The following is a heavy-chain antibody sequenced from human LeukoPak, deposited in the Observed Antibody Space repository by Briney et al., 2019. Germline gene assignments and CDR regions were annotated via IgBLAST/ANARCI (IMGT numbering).Heavy chain of an antibody. D-gene: IGHD3-16*01. J-gene: IGHJ4*02. Sequence: GGSPRLSCAASGFTFSSYLMSWVRQAPGKGLEWVANIKEDGSEKYYVDSVKGRFTISRDNAKNSLYLQMNSLRAEDTAVYYCTRDYVGYWGQGTLVTVPS. CDR3: TRDYVGY. CDR2: IKEDGSEK. V-gene: IGHV3-7*04. CDR1: GFTFSSYL.